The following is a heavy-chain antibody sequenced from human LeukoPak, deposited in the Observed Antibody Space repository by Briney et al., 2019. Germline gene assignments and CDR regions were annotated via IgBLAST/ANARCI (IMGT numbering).Heavy chain of an antibody. D-gene: IGHD2-2*01. Sequence: SETLSLTCAVYGGSFSGYYWSWIRQPPGKGLEWIGGINHSGSTNYNPSLKSRVTISVDTSKNQFSLKLSSVTAADTAVYYCASHIVVVPAATRAGHYSYGMDVWGQGTTVTVSS. J-gene: IGHJ6*02. CDR3: ASHIVVVPAATRAGHYSYGMDV. CDR1: GGSFSGYY. V-gene: IGHV4-34*01. CDR2: INHSGST.